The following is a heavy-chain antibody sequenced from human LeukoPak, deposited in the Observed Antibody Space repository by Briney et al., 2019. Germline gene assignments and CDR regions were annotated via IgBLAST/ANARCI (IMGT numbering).Heavy chain of an antibody. V-gene: IGHV4-39*01. Sequence: SETLSLTCTVSGGSFSSSDYYWGWIRQPPGKGLEWIGSMYDSGSTYHNPSLKSRVTISLQMSKNQFSLKLTSVTAADTAVYYCARHSMVGSSWSFYYFDYWGQGTLVTVSS. D-gene: IGHD6-13*01. CDR3: ARHSMVGSSWSFYYFDY. J-gene: IGHJ4*02. CDR2: MYDSGST. CDR1: GGSFSSSDYY.